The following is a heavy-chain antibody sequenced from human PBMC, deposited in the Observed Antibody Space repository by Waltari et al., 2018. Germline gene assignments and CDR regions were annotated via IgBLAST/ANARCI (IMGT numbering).Heavy chain of an antibody. CDR2: IYYSGRT. J-gene: IGHJ3*02. Sequence: QVQLQESGPGLVKPSQTLSLTCTVSGGSISSGGYYWSWIRQHPGKGLEWIGYIYYSGRTNYNPYLKGRVSISVETSKNQWTLKRSSVTAADTAVYYWAREQGRVMIVVSGAFDIWGQGTMVTVSS. D-gene: IGHD3-22*01. V-gene: IGHV4-31*03. CDR3: AREQGRVMIVVSGAFDI. CDR1: GGSISSGGYY.